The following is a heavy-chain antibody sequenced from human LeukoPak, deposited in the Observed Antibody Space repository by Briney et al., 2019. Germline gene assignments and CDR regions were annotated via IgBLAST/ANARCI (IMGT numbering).Heavy chain of an antibody. D-gene: IGHD3-16*01. CDR2: ITGSGDSA. CDR3: VKGTTDYDASDPLDF. V-gene: IGHV3-23*01. Sequence: GGSLRLSCAASGFTFSSYAMTWVRQAPGKGLEWVSAITGSGDSAYYSDSVKDRFTISRDQSKSTVYLQMTSLRAEDTAVFYCVKGTTDYDASDPLDFWGQGTLVTVSS. CDR1: GFTFSSYA. J-gene: IGHJ4*02.